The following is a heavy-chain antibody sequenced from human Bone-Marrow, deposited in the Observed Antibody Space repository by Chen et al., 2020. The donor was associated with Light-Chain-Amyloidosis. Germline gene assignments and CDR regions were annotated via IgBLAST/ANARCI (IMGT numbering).Heavy chain of an antibody. CDR3: VKSLIPSRYLYHYYMDV. CDR1: GITFTDYD. CDR2: ISSNSGSI. J-gene: IGHJ6*03. D-gene: IGHD1-1*01. V-gene: IGHV3-9*01. Sequence: VQLVESGGGLVQPGRSLRLSCAASGITFTDYDMYWVRQGPGKGLEWVSGISSNSGSIGYADSVKGRFSISRDNAKNYLHLQMNSLRPEDTALYYCVKSLIPSRYLYHYYMDVWGKGTTVIVSS.